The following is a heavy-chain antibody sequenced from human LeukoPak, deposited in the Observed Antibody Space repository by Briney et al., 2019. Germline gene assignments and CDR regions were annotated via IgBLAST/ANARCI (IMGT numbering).Heavy chain of an antibody. J-gene: IGHJ4*02. V-gene: IGHV1-2*04. CDR2: INPNSGGT. CDR1: GYTFTVYY. D-gene: IGHD3-10*01. Sequence: ASVTVSCKASGYTFTVYYMHWVRQAPGQGLEWMGWINPNSGGTNYAQKFQGWVTMTRDTSISTAYMELSRLRSDDTAVYYCASQLASEVRGPSTWGQGTLVTVSS. CDR3: ASQLASEVRGPST.